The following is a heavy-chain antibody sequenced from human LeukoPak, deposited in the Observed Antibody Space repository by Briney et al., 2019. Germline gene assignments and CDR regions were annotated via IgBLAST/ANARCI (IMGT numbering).Heavy chain of an antibody. CDR2: ISYDGSNK. CDR1: GFTFSSYG. J-gene: IGHJ4*02. CDR3: AKGSPDTAIPRY. V-gene: IGHV3-30*18. D-gene: IGHD5-18*01. Sequence: GGSLRLSCAASGFTFSSYGMHWVRQGPGKGLEWVAVISYDGSNKYYADSVRGRFTISRDNSKNTLYLQMNSLRAEDTAVYYCAKGSPDTAIPRYWGQGTLVTVSS.